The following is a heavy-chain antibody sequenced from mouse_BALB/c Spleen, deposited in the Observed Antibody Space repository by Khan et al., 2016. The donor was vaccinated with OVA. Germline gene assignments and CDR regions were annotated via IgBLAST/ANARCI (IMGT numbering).Heavy chain of an antibody. J-gene: IGHJ3*01. Sequence: EVELVESGGDLVRPGGSLKLSCAASGFSFSSYSMSWVRQTPDKRLEWVATISSGGDYTYYPDSVKGRFIISRDNAKNTLYLHMSSLKSEDTAIYYCASHLTGSFAYWGQGTLVTVSA. CDR3: ASHLTGSFAY. CDR2: ISSGGDYT. V-gene: IGHV5-6*01. D-gene: IGHD4-1*01. CDR1: GFSFSSYS.